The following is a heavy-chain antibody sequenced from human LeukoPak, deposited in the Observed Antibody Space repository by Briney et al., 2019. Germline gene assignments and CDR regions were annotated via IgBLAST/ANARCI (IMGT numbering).Heavy chain of an antibody. V-gene: IGHV3-33*01. CDR3: ARDSWLVRGVIRVSRVYYGMDV. CDR2: IWYDGSNK. Sequence: GGSLRLSCAASGFTFSSYGMHWVRQAPGKGLEWVAVIWYDGSNKYYADSVKGRFTISRDNSKNTLYLQMNSLRAEDTAVYYCARDSWLVRGVIRVSRVYYGMDVWGQGTTVTVSS. CDR1: GFTFSSYG. J-gene: IGHJ6*02. D-gene: IGHD3-10*01.